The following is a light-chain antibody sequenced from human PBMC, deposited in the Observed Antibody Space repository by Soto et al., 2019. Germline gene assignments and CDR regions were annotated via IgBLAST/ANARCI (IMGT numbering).Light chain of an antibody. CDR1: QSVLYRSNSKNY. CDR2: WAS. Sequence: DIVMTQSPDSLAVSLGERATINCKSSQSVLYRSNSKNYLGWYQLKPGQPPKLLIYWASTRESGVPDRFSGSASGTDVTLTISSLQAEDVAVYYGQQYYTTPWTFGQGTKVEIK. V-gene: IGKV4-1*01. J-gene: IGKJ1*01. CDR3: QQYYTTPWT.